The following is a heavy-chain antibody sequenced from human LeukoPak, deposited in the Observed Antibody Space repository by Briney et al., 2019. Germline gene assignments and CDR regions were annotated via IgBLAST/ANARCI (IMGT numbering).Heavy chain of an antibody. V-gene: IGHV3-23*01. Sequence: GGSLRLSCAASGFTFDDYAMHWVRQAPGKGLEWVSIITFNGGNTYYASVKGRFTISRDNSKNTLYLQMSGLRAEDTAVYYCARTHINGWCFDSWGQGTLVTVSS. J-gene: IGHJ4*02. CDR3: ARTHINGWCFDS. CDR1: GFTFDDYA. D-gene: IGHD6-19*01. CDR2: ITFNGGNT.